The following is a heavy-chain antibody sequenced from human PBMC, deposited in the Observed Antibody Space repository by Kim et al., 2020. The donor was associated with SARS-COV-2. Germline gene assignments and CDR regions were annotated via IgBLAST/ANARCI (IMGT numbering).Heavy chain of an antibody. J-gene: IGHJ4*01. Sequence: ASVKVSCKASGYSFSNYGLVWARQAPGPGLEWMGWISSNSGHTKYAQNVQGRVTLTTDTSTNTGYMELSSLRSDDTAVYYCAPYYDSNSYRGQWDWGQGTPVTVSS. CDR1: GYSFSNYG. CDR2: ISSNSGHT. V-gene: IGHV1-18*01. CDR3: APYYDSNSYRGQWD. D-gene: IGHD3-22*01.